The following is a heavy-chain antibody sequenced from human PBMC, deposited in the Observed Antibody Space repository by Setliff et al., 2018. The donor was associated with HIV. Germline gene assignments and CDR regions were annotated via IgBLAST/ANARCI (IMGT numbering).Heavy chain of an antibody. V-gene: IGHV4-4*08. CDR3: ARCYYNFWSGYPLDYMDV. CDR2: ISSSGST. D-gene: IGHD3-3*01. Sequence: SETLSLTCTVSGDSLIGFYWGWIRQPPGEGPEWIGHISSSGSTNYSPSLKSRVTMSVGTSKNQFSLKLSSVTAADTAVYYCARCYYNFWSGYPLDYMDVWGKGTTVTVSS. CDR1: GDSLIGFY. J-gene: IGHJ6*03.